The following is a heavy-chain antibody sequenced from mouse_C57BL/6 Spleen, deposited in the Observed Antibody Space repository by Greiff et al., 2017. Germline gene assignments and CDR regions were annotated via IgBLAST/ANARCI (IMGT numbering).Heavy chain of an antibody. CDR1: GYAFSSYW. D-gene: IGHD1-1*01. Sequence: VQLQQSGAELVKPGASVKISCKASGYAFSSYWMNWVKQRPGKGLEGIGQIYPGDGDTNYNGKFKGKATLTADKSSSTAYMQLSSLTSEYSAVYFCAEGSSPWYFDVWGTGTTVTVSS. CDR3: AEGSSPWYFDV. CDR2: IYPGDGDT. V-gene: IGHV1-80*01. J-gene: IGHJ1*03.